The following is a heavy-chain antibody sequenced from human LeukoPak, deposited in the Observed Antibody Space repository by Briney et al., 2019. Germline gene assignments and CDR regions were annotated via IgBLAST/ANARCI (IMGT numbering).Heavy chain of an antibody. Sequence: PGGSLRPSCAASGFTFSSYAMSWVRQAPGKGLEWVSAISGSGGSTYYADSVKGRFTISRDNSKNTLYLQMNSLRAEDTAVYYCAKGSVAGTGYFDYWGQGTLVTVSS. CDR2: ISGSGGST. CDR1: GFTFSSYA. CDR3: AKGSVAGTGYFDY. J-gene: IGHJ4*02. V-gene: IGHV3-23*01. D-gene: IGHD6-19*01.